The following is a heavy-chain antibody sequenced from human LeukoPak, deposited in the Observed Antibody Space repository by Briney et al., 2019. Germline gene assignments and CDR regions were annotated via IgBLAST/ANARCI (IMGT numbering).Heavy chain of an antibody. CDR2: IYSGGST. J-gene: IGHJ3*02. Sequence: PGGSLRLSCAASGFTVSSNYMSWVRQAPGKGLEWVSVIYSGGSTYYADSVKGRFTISRDNSKNTLYLQMNSLRAEDTAVYYCATVVEMASMGAFDIWGQGTMVTVSS. CDR3: ATVVEMASMGAFDI. CDR1: GFTVSSNY. D-gene: IGHD5-24*01. V-gene: IGHV3-53*01.